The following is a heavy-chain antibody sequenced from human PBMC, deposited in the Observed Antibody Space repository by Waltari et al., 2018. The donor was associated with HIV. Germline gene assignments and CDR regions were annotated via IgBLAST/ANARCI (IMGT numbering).Heavy chain of an antibody. V-gene: IGHV1-3*01. CDR1: GYTFTSYA. D-gene: IGHD5-18*01. CDR2: INACNGNT. J-gene: IGHJ4*02. Sequence: QVQLVQSGAEVKKPGASVKVSCKASGYTFTSYAMHGVRQAAGKRLEWMGWINACNGNTKYSQKFQGRVTITRDTSASTAYMELSSLRSEDTAVYYCARDLLSLDPAYSYGSFDYWGQGTLVTVSS. CDR3: ARDLLSLDPAYSYGSFDY.